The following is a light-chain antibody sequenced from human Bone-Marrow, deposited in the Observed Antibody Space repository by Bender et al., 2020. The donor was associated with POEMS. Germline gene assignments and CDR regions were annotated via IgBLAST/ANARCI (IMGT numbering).Light chain of an antibody. Sequence: QSALTQPASVSGSPGQSITISCTGTSSDVGSYNFVSWYQQYPGKAPKLIIYEGSKRPSGVSNRFSGSKSGNTASLTISGLQAEDDANYYCTSYTISSTYVFGTGTKVTVL. CDR3: TSYTISSTYV. CDR2: EGS. V-gene: IGLV2-14*02. CDR1: SSDVGSYNF. J-gene: IGLJ1*01.